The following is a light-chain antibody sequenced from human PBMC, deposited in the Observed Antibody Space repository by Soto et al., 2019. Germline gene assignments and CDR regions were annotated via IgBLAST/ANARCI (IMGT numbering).Light chain of an antibody. CDR3: VQSTHWPWT. Sequence: VVMTQSPLSLSVTLGQPASISCRSSQGLVYSDGNTFLNWFHQRPGQSPRRLIYQVSNRDSGVPDIFSGSGSGTDYTLTISRVEAEDVGFYYCVQSTHWPWTFGQGNKVEIK. J-gene: IGKJ1*01. CDR1: QGLVYSDGNTF. V-gene: IGKV2-30*01. CDR2: QVS.